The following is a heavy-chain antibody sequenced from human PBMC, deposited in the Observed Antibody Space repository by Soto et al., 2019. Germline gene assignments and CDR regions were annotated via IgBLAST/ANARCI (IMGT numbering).Heavy chain of an antibody. CDR3: AKGQAYYYDSSGYYVPEYFQH. J-gene: IGHJ1*01. CDR2: ISGSGGST. CDR1: GFTFSSYA. D-gene: IGHD3-22*01. Sequence: GGSLRLSCAASGFTFSSYAMSWVRQAPGKGLEWVSAISGSGGSTYYADSVKGRFTISRDNSKNTLYLQMNSLRAEDTAVYYCAKGQAYYYDSSGYYVPEYFQHWGQGTLVTVSS. V-gene: IGHV3-23*01.